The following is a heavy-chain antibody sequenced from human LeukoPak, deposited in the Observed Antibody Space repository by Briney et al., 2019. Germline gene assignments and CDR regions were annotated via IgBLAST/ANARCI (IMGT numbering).Heavy chain of an antibody. V-gene: IGHV3-23*01. D-gene: IGHD4-11*01. J-gene: IGHJ4*02. CDR1: GFTFDDYT. Sequence: GGSLRLSCAASGFTFDDYTMHWVRQAPGKGLEWVSAISGSGGSTYYADSVKGRFTISRDNSKNTLYLQMNSLRAEDTAVYYCARDTVTTMDFDYWGQGTLVTVSS. CDR3: ARDTVTTMDFDY. CDR2: ISGSGGST.